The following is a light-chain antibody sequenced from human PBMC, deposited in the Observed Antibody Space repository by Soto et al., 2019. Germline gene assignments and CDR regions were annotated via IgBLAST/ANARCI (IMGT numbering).Light chain of an antibody. J-gene: IGLJ1*01. CDR3: CSYAGSYTFD. CDR2: DVT. Sequence: QSALTQPRSVSGSPGQSVTISCTGTSSDVGGYSDVSWYQQHPGKAPKLMIYDVTRRPSGVPDRFSGSKSGNTASLTICGLQAEDEADYYCCSYAGSYTFDFGTGTKVTVL. V-gene: IGLV2-11*01. CDR1: SSDVGGYSD.